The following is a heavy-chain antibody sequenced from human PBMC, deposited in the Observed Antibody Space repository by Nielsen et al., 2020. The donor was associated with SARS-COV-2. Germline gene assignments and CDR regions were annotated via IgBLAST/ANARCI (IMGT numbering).Heavy chain of an antibody. CDR2: INWNGGST. V-gene: IGHV3-20*01. CDR3: ASIDYGSGSYGGMDV. D-gene: IGHD3-10*01. CDR1: GFTFDDYG. Sequence: GESLKISCAASGFTFDDYGMSWVRQAPGKGLEWGSGINWNGGSTGYADSVKGRFTISRDNAKNSLYLQMNSLRAEDTALYHCASIDYGSGSYGGMDVWGQGTTVTVSS. J-gene: IGHJ6*02.